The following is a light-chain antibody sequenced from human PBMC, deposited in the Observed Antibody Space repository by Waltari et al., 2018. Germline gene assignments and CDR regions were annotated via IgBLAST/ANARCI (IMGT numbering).Light chain of an antibody. V-gene: IGKV1-39*01. CDR3: QQSYNTPRT. CDR2: AAS. CDR1: QSISTH. Sequence: DIQTTQSPSSLSASVGDRVSITCRASQSISTHLNWYQQKPGKAPKLLIYAASNLQSGVPSRFSGRGSETDFTLTISSLQPEDFAVYYCQQSYNTPRTFGPGTKVDIK. J-gene: IGKJ3*01.